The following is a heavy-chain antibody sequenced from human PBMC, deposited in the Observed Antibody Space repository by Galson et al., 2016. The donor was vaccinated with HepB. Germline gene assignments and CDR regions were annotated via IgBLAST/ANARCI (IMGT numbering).Heavy chain of an antibody. CDR1: GATISNDYW. J-gene: IGHJ4*02. CDR3: ARGTLGTTATMAFDY. Sequence: LSLTCDVSGATISNDYWWSWVRQSPEEGFEWLGEIYQTGTANYNPSFTRRATISVDTSKNEISLRLDSVTAADTAVYYCARGTLGTTATMAFDYWGQGTPVSVSS. V-gene: IGHV4-4*02. CDR2: IYQTGTA. D-gene: IGHD1-26*01.